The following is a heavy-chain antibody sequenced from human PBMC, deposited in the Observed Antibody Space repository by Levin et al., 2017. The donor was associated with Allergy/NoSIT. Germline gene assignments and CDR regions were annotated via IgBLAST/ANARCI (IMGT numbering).Heavy chain of an antibody. CDR3: ASLSSAWYGTPLWYFDN. V-gene: IGHV4-39*01. CDR1: GGSVSTSSYY. D-gene: IGHD6-19*01. Sequence: SETLSLTCGVSGGSVSTSSYYWGWIRQPPGKGLEWIGSIYYNGNTYDNPSLRGRVSISVDSPKSQFSLRLTSVTASDTAVYYCASLSSAWYGTPLWYFDNWGQGTLVTVS. CDR2: IYYNGNT. J-gene: IGHJ4*02.